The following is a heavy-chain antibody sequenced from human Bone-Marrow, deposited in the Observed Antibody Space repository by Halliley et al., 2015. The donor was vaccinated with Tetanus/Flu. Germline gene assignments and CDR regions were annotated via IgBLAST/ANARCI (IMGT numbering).Heavy chain of an antibody. V-gene: IGHV4-59*01. CDR1: GGSISSYY. Sequence: LRLSCTVSGGSISSYYWSWIRQPPGKGLEWIGYIYYSGSTNYNPSLKSRVTISVDTSKNQFSLKLNSVTAADTAVYYCARGRRSSGYYSYYFAYWGQGTLVTVSS. CDR2: IYYSGST. J-gene: IGHJ4*02. CDR3: ARGRRSSGYYSYYFAY. D-gene: IGHD3-22*01.